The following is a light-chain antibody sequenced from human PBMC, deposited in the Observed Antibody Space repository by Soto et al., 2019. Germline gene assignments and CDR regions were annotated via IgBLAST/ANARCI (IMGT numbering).Light chain of an antibody. CDR2: EVS. CDR1: SSDVGAYNY. V-gene: IGLV2-14*01. CDR3: SSYAGSGTFV. J-gene: IGLJ1*01. Sequence: QSALTQPASVSGSPGQSITISCTGTSSDVGAYNYVSWYQQHPGRAPKLIIYEVSDRPSGISDRFSGSKSGNTASLTISGLQAEDEADYYCSSYAGSGTFVFGTGTKLTVL.